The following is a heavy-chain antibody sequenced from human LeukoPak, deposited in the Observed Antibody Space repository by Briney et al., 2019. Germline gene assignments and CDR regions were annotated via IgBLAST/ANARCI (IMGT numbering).Heavy chain of an antibody. Sequence: PGGSLRLSCVASGFTFSSYWMSWVRQAPGKGLDWVASIKQDGGETFYVDSVKGRFTISRDNAKDALYLQMNSLRAGDTAVYYCAREDHSKYEYWGQGTLVTVSS. V-gene: IGHV3-7*01. J-gene: IGHJ4*02. D-gene: IGHD4-11*01. CDR1: GFTFSSYW. CDR2: IKQDGGET. CDR3: AREDHSKYEY.